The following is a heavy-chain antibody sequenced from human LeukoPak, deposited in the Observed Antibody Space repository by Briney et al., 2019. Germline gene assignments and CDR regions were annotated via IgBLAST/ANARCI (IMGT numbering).Heavy chain of an antibody. CDR1: GGSISSYY. CDR3: ARHSHYDFWSGYLGSNFDY. J-gene: IGHJ4*02. Sequence: SETLSLTCTVSGGSISSYYWSWIRQPAGKGLEWIGRIYTSGSTNYNPSLKSRVTISVDKSKNQFSLKLSSVTAADTAVYYCARHSHYDFWSGYLGSNFDYWGQGTLVTVSS. V-gene: IGHV4-4*07. D-gene: IGHD3-3*01. CDR2: IYTSGST.